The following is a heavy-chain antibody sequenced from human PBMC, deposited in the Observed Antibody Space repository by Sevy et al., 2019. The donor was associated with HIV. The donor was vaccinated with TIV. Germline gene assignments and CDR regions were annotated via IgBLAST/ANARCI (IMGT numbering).Heavy chain of an antibody. CDR2: IRSKANSYAR. CDR1: GFTFSGSA. CDR3: TRHLEGSDDLDLDYGDYYGMDV. V-gene: IGHV3-73*01. J-gene: IGHJ6*02. Sequence: GGSLRLSCAASGFTFSGSAMHWVRQASGKGLEWVGRIRSKANSYARAYAASGKGRITMSREDSKNTAYRQMNSLKTEETAVYYCTRHLEGSDDLDLDYGDYYGMDVWGQGTTVTVSS. D-gene: IGHD4-17*01.